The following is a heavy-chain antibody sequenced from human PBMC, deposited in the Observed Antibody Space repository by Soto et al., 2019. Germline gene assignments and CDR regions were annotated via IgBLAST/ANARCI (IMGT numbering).Heavy chain of an antibody. Sequence: PSETLSLTCAVYGGSFSGYYWSWIRQPPGKGLEWIGEINHSGSTNYNPSLKSRVTISVDTSKNQFSLKLSSVTAADTAVYYCASVPLLRDGYNSCYFDYWGQGTLVTVSS. J-gene: IGHJ4*02. V-gene: IGHV4-34*01. CDR2: INHSGST. D-gene: IGHD5-12*01. CDR3: ASVPLLRDGYNSCYFDY. CDR1: GGSFSGYY.